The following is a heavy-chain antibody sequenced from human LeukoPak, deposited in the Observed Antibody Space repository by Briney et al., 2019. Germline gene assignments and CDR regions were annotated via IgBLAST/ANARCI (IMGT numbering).Heavy chain of an antibody. V-gene: IGHV4-4*02. CDR3: ARGRVSGYYYYYGMDV. J-gene: IGHJ6*02. Sequence: SETLSLTCAVSGGSISSSNWWSWVRQPPGKGLGWIGEIYHSGSTNYSPSLKSRVTISVDKSKNQFSLKLSSVTAADTAVYYCARGRVSGYYYYYGMDVWGQGTTVTVSS. D-gene: IGHD1-26*01. CDR1: GGSISSSNW. CDR2: IYHSGST.